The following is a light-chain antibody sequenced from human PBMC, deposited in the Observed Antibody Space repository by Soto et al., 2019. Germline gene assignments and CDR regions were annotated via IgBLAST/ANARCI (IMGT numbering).Light chain of an antibody. CDR2: EVN. V-gene: IGLV2-8*01. CDR1: SSDVGGYNF. J-gene: IGLJ2*01. Sequence: QSVLTQPPSASGSPGQSVTISCSGTSSDVGGYNFVSWYQQHPGKAPKLMIYEVNKRPSGVPDRFSGSKSGNTASLTVSGLQPEDEADYYCSSYAGSNNLLFGGGTQLTVL. CDR3: SSYAGSNNLL.